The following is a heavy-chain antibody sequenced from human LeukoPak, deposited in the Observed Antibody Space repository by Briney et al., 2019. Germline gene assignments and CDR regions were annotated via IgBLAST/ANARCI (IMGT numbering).Heavy chain of an antibody. Sequence: PGGSLRLSCAASGFTFSSYWMTWVRQAPGKGLEWVANINQDGSEKYYVDSVKGRFTISRDNARNSLYLQMNSLRAEDTAVYYCARAISGIEDYWGQGTLVTLSS. V-gene: IGHV3-7*01. CDR2: INQDGSEK. J-gene: IGHJ4*02. CDR1: GFTFSSYW. CDR3: ARAISGIEDY. D-gene: IGHD3-10*01.